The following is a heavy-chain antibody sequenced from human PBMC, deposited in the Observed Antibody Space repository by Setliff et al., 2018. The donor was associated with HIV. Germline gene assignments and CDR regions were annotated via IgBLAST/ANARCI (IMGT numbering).Heavy chain of an antibody. Sequence: SETLSLTCTVYGGSFSGYYWNWVRQPPGKGLEWIGEINHNENSNCGPSLKSRVTISVDTSKNQFSLKLSSVTAADTAVYYCARPALGIGGGSRFDNWGQGTRVTVS. CDR1: GGSFSGYY. D-gene: IGHD3-10*01. V-gene: IGHV4-34*01. J-gene: IGHJ4*02. CDR3: ARPALGIGGGSRFDN. CDR2: INHNENS.